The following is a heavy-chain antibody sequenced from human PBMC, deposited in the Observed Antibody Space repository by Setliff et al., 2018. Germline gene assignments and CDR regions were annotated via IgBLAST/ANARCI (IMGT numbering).Heavy chain of an antibody. V-gene: IGHV4-59*11. CDR1: GCPISSQY. J-gene: IGHJ6*03. Sequence: SETLSLTCTVSGCPISSQYWSWIRQPPGKGLEWIGYIYYSGSTNYNPSLKSRVTISVDTSKNQFSLKLSSVTAADTAVYYCARSASGYDFWSGYYGYYYYYMDVWGRGTTVTVSS. CDR2: IYYSGST. D-gene: IGHD3-3*01. CDR3: ARSASGYDFWSGYYGYYYYYMDV.